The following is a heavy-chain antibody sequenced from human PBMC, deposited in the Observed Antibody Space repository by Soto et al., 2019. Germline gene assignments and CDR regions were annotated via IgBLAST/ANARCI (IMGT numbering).Heavy chain of an antibody. CDR2: INHSGST. CDR3: ARGIYCSGGSCYPSLRWFDP. D-gene: IGHD2-15*01. J-gene: IGHJ5*02. Sequence: SETLSLTCAVYGGSFSGYYWSRIRQPPGKGLEWIGEINHSGSTNYNPSLKSRVTISVDTSKNQFSLKLSSVTAADTAVYYCARGIYCSGGSCYPSLRWFDPWGQGTLVTVSS. CDR1: GGSFSGYY. V-gene: IGHV4-34*01.